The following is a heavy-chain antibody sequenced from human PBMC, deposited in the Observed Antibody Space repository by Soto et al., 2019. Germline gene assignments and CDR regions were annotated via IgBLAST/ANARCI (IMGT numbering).Heavy chain of an antibody. Sequence: GGPLRLSCAASGFTFSSYAMHWVRQAPGKGLEWVAVISYDGSNKYYADSVKGRFTISRDNSKNTLYLQMNSLRAEDTAVYYCARDLDSGYDRLGYYYYGMDVWGQGTTVTVSS. J-gene: IGHJ6*02. D-gene: IGHD5-12*01. CDR2: ISYDGSNK. CDR1: GFTFSSYA. CDR3: ARDLDSGYDRLGYYYYGMDV. V-gene: IGHV3-30-3*01.